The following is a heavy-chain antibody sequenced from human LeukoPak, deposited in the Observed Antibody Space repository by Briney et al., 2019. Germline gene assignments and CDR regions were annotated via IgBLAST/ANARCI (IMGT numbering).Heavy chain of an antibody. D-gene: IGHD3-3*01. CDR3: ARGVYYDFWSGYWLGLDYFDY. CDR2: IYYSGST. J-gene: IGHJ4*02. Sequence: SETLSLTCTVSGGSISSYYWSWIRQPPGKGLEWIGYIYYSGSTNYNPSLKSRVTISVDTSKNQFSLKLSSVTAADTAVYYCARGVYYDFWSGYWLGLDYFDYWSQGTLVTVSS. V-gene: IGHV4-59*01. CDR1: GGSISSYY.